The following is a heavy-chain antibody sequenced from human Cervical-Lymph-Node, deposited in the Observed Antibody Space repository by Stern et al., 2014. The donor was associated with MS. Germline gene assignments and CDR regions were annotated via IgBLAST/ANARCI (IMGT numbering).Heavy chain of an antibody. V-gene: IGHV3-21*01. Sequence: EVQLVESGGGLVKPGGSLRLSCAASGFTFSSYSMNWVRQAPGKGLEWVSTISSGSSYIYYADSVKGRFPISRDNAKNSLYLQMNSLRAEDTAVYYCARGIAARPNWFDPWGQGTLVTVSS. J-gene: IGHJ5*02. CDR2: ISSGSSYI. CDR1: GFTFSSYS. CDR3: ARGIAARPNWFDP. D-gene: IGHD6-6*01.